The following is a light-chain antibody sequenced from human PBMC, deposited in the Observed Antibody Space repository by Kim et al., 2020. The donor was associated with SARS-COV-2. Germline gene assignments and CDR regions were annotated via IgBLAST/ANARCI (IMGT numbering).Light chain of an antibody. CDR3: QTWDNHTWV. CDR2: QDT. Sequence: VCPGQTASITCSGDKLGDKYASWYQHRPGQAPLLVIYQDTQRASEIPERFSGSTSGDTATLTISGAQAMDEADYYCQTWDNHTWVFGGGTQLTVL. J-gene: IGLJ3*02. V-gene: IGLV3-1*01. CDR1: KLGDKY.